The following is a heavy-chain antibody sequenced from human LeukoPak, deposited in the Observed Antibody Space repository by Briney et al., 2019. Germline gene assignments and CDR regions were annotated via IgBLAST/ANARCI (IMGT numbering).Heavy chain of an antibody. CDR1: GFTFDDYG. D-gene: IGHD6-13*01. CDR2: INWNGGST. J-gene: IGHJ4*02. Sequence: GGSLRLSCAASGFTFDDYGMSWVRQAPGKGLEWVSGINWNGGSTGYADSVKGRFTISRDNAKNSLYLQMNSLRAEDTALYYCARDAGIAAAGNFDYWGQGTLVTVSS. V-gene: IGHV3-20*04. CDR3: ARDAGIAAAGNFDY.